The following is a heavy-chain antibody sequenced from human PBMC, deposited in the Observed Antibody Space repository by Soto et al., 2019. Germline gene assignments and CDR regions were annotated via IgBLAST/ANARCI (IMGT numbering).Heavy chain of an antibody. D-gene: IGHD3-3*01. V-gene: IGHV1-69*13. Sequence: ASVKVSSKASGGTFSSYAISWVRQAPGQGLEWMGGIIPIFGTANYAQKFQGRVTITADESTSTAYMELSSLRSEDTAVYYCESISSFHGITIVGAVNTYYYGMDVCGPESTVTVSS. J-gene: IGHJ6*02. CDR2: IIPIFGTA. CDR3: ESISSFHGITIVGAVNTYYYGMDV. CDR1: GGTFSSYA.